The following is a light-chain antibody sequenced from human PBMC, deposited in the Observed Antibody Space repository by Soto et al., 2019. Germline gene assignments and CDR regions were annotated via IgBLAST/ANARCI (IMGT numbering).Light chain of an antibody. CDR1: QSISGGY. J-gene: IGKJ1*01. V-gene: IGKV3-20*01. Sequence: EIVLTQSPGTLSLSPGERATISCRASQSISGGYLAWYQHKPGQAPRLLFSGASNRAAGIPDRFSAYGSGTDFTLTISRPEPEDFSVYYCHQYVASPRTFGQGTKVEVK. CDR3: HQYVASPRT. CDR2: GAS.